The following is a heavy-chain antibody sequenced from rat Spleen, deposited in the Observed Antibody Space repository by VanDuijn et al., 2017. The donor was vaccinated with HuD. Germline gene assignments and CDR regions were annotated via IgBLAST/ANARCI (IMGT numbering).Heavy chain of an antibody. CDR1: GFTFSDYA. V-gene: IGHV5S23*01. Sequence: EVQLVESGGGLVQPGNSLKLSCAASGFTFSDYAMAWVRQSPEKGLEWVATISTGGGNTHYRDSVKGRFTISKNNAKNTLYLQMDSLRSEDTATYYCTTVLQGHGFAYWGQGTLVTVSS. D-gene: IGHD1-1*01. CDR3: TTVLQGHGFAY. J-gene: IGHJ3*01. CDR2: ISTGGGNT.